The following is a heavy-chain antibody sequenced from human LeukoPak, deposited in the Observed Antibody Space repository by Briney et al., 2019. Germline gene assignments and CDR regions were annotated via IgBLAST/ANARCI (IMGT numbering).Heavy chain of an antibody. CDR2: ISAYNGNT. J-gene: IGHJ5*02. V-gene: IGHV1-18*04. CDR3: ARAGIQLWLYNWFDP. CDR1: GYTFTSYG. Sequence: GASVKVSCKASGYTFTSYGISLVRQAPGQGLEWMGWISAYNGNTNYAQKLQGRVTMTTDTSTSTAYMELRSLRSDDTAVYYCARAGIQLWLYNWFDPWGQGTLVTVSS. D-gene: IGHD5-18*01.